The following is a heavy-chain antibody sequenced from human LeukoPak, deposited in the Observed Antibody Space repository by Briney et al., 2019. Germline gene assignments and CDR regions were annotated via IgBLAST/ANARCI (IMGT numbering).Heavy chain of an antibody. D-gene: IGHD1-26*01. CDR3: AQDLILGASNFDY. Sequence: GGSLRLSCAASVFTFSSYAMSWVRQAPGKGLEWVSAISGSGGSTYYADSVKGRFTISRDNSKNTLYLQMNSLRAEDTAVYYCAQDLILGASNFDYWGQGTLVTVSS. CDR1: VFTFSSYA. CDR2: ISGSGGST. J-gene: IGHJ4*02. V-gene: IGHV3-23*01.